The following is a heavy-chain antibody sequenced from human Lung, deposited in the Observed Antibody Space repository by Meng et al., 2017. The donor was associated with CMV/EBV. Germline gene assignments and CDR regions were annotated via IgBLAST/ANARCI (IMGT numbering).Heavy chain of an antibody. CDR3: TTDRYSYGYFAFDI. D-gene: IGHD5-18*01. Sequence: ESLKISXAASGFTFSNAWMSWVRQAPGKGLEWVGRIKSKTDGGTTDYAAPVKGRFTISRDDSKNTLYLQMNSLKTEDTAVYYCTTDRYSYGYFAFDIWGQGKRVTCSS. CDR2: IKSKTDGGTT. CDR1: GFTFSNAW. J-gene: IGHJ3*02. V-gene: IGHV3-15*01.